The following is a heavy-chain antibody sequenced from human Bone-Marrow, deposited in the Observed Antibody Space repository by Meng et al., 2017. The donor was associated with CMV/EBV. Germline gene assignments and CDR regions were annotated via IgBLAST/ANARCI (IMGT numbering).Heavy chain of an antibody. D-gene: IGHD2-2*02. Sequence: SVKVSCKASGGTFSSYTISWVRQAPGQGLEWMGRIIPILGIANYAQKFEGRVTITADKSTSTAYMELSSLRSEDTAVYYCARYSRMTAAIRPSYYYYGMDVWGQGTTVTVSS. CDR2: IIPILGIA. CDR1: GGTFSSYT. J-gene: IGHJ6*02. V-gene: IGHV1-69*02. CDR3: ARYSRMTAAIRPSYYYYGMDV.